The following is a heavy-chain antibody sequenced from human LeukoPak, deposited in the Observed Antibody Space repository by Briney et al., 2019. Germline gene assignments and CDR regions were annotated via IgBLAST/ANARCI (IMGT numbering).Heavy chain of an antibody. V-gene: IGHV4-61*02. Sequence: PSETLSLACTVSGASISSSTYYWGWIRQPAGKGLEWIGRIYTSGSTNYNPSLKSRVTISVDTSKNQFSLKLSSVTAADTAVYYCARSLRVRGVPDYMDVWGKGTTVTISS. D-gene: IGHD3-10*01. CDR2: IYTSGST. CDR1: GASISSSTYY. CDR3: ARSLRVRGVPDYMDV. J-gene: IGHJ6*03.